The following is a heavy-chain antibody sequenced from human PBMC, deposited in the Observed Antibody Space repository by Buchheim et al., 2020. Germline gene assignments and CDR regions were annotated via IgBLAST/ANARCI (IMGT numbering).Heavy chain of an antibody. CDR3: AKDGVGELVRGYFDY. D-gene: IGHD6-13*01. V-gene: IGHV3-30*18. CDR1: GFTFSSYG. CDR2: ISYDGSNK. Sequence: QVQLVESGGGVVQPGRSLRLSCAASGFTFSSYGMHWVRQAPGKGLEWVAVISYDGSNKYYADSVKGRFTISRDNSKNTLYLQMNSLRAEDTAVYYCAKDGVGELVRGYFDYWGQGTL. J-gene: IGHJ4*02.